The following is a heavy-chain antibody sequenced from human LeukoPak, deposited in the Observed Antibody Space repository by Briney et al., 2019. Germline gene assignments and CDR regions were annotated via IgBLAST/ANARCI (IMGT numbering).Heavy chain of an antibody. V-gene: IGHV1-18*01. CDR2: ISEYNGNT. D-gene: IGHD6-6*01. J-gene: IGHJ4*02. CDR1: GYSFASYG. CDR3: GRLSGYSSSSGDY. Sequence: SVKVSCKASGYSFASYGISLLRQAPGQGLEWMGWISEYNGNTIYPQKLQGRVTITKDTSTSTAYMELRSLRADDTAVYYCGRLSGYSSSSGDYWGQGTLVTVSS.